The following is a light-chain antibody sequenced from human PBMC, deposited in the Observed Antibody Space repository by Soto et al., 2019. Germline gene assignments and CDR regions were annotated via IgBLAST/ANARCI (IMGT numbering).Light chain of an antibody. CDR2: GAS. Sequence: EIVMTQSPATLSVSPGERATLSCRASQSGASSLAWYQQRPCQAPRLLIYGASTRATGIPARFSGSGSGTEFTLTISSLQSEEFAVYYCQQYDNWPPLTFGGGTKVEIK. CDR1: QSGASS. V-gene: IGKV3-15*01. J-gene: IGKJ4*01. CDR3: QQYDNWPPLT.